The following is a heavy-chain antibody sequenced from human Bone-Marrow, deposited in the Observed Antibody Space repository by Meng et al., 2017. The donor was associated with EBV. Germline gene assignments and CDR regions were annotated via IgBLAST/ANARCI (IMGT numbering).Heavy chain of an antibody. CDR1: GFTVSSNY. J-gene: IGHJ4*02. CDR2: IYSGGST. D-gene: IGHD4-23*01. V-gene: IGHV3-53*01. Sequence: RVGSGGVLVHPGGSLRLSCAASGFTVSSNYMSWVRQAPGKGLEWVSVIYSGGSTYYADSVKGRFTISRDNSKNTLYLQMNSLRAEDTAVYYCASAKYGGTIPVDYWGQGTLVTVSS. CDR3: ASAKYGGTIPVDY.